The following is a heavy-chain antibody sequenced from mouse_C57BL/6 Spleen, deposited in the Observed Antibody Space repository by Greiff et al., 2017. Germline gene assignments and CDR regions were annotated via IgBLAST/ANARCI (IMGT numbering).Heavy chain of an antibody. CDR2: ISSGGAYI. D-gene: IGHD2-5*01. J-gene: IGHJ3*01. CDR1: GFTFSSYA. CDR3: TRGAYYSNYGFAY. Sequence: EVKLVESGEGLVKPGGSLKLSCAASGFTFSSYAMSWVRQTPEKRLEWVAYISSGGAYIYYADTVKGRFTICRDNARNNLYLQMSSLKSEDTAMYYCTRGAYYSNYGFAYWGQGTLVTVSA. V-gene: IGHV5-9-1*02.